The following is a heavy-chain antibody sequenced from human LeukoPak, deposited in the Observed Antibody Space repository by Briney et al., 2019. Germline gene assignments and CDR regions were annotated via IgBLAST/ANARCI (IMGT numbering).Heavy chain of an antibody. CDR2: INPSGGST. CDR3: ARDPGYYGSGSYPNYFDY. J-gene: IGHJ4*02. V-gene: IGHV1-46*01. Sequence: GASVKVSCKASGYTLTSDYMHRVRQAPEQGLEWMGIINPSGGSTSYAQKFQGRVTMTRDTSTSTVYMELSSLRSEDTAVYYCARDPGYYGSGSYPNYFDYWGQGTLVTVSS. CDR1: GYTLTSDY. D-gene: IGHD3-10*01.